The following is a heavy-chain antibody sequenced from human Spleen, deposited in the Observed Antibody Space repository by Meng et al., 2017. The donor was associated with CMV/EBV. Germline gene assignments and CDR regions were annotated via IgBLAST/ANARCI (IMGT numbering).Heavy chain of an antibody. D-gene: IGHD2-15*01. CDR3: ASRGIPPGGYGMDV. Sequence: GSLRLSCVVYGGSFSNYYWNWIRQPPGKGLEWIGEINHSGTTNFNPSLRSRVTISVDTSKNQFSLKLSSVTAADTAVYYCASRGIPPGGYGMDVWGQGTTVTVSS. J-gene: IGHJ6*02. CDR2: INHSGTT. V-gene: IGHV4-34*01. CDR1: GGSFSNYY.